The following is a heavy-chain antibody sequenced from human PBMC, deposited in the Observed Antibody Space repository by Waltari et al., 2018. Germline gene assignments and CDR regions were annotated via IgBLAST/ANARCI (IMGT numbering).Heavy chain of an antibody. J-gene: IGHJ4*02. CDR3: ARDSGADKVSTWYVY. CDR2: ISGSGGSS. CDR1: GFSFSRYG. V-gene: IGHV3-21*01. D-gene: IGHD1-26*01. Sequence: DVHLVESGGGLVQRGGSLILSCAASGFSFSRYGVNWFREAPGKGLEWVSSISGSGGSSYYADSVKGRFTISRDNAKNSLFLQLNSLRAEDTAVYFCARDSGADKVSTWYVYWGQGTLVTVSS.